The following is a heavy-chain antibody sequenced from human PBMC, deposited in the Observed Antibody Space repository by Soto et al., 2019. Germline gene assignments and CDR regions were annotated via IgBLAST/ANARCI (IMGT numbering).Heavy chain of an antibody. Sequence: GESLKISCKGSGYSFTSYWIGWVRQMPGKGLEWMGIIYPGDSDTRYSPSFQGQVTISADKSISTAYLQWSSLKASDTAMYYCARHGRGWWKGTAMDSGFIDYWGQGTLVTVS. V-gene: IGHV5-51*01. CDR3: ARHGRGWWKGTAMDSGFIDY. D-gene: IGHD5-18*01. CDR1: GYSFTSYW. CDR2: IYPGDSDT. J-gene: IGHJ4*02.